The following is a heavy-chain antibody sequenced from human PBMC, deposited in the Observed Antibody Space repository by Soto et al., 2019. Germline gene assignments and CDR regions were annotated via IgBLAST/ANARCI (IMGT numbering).Heavy chain of an antibody. CDR3: AKVLSKNYYYPFDF. V-gene: IGHV3-23*01. D-gene: IGHD3-10*01. J-gene: IGHJ4*02. CDR1: GFTFSDYA. Sequence: VGSLRLSCTASGFTFSDYAMAWCRQAPGKGLEWVSTISGGSSVTYYGDSVKGRFTISRDNAKKTLFLQLNRLSAEDTATYYCAKVLSKNYYYPFDFWGQGTQVTVS. CDR2: ISGGSSVT.